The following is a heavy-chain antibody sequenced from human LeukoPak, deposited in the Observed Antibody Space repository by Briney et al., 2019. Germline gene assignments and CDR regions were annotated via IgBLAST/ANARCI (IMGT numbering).Heavy chain of an antibody. Sequence: SETLSLTCSVSGGSISGYYWNWIRQPPGKRLEFIGYIYYSGSTNYNPSLKSRVTISVDTSKNQFSLKLSSVTAADTAVYYCARHPSVAGTKGGFDHWGQGTLVTVSS. D-gene: IGHD6-19*01. CDR1: GGSISGYY. CDR2: IYYSGST. J-gene: IGHJ4*02. CDR3: ARHPSVAGTKGGFDH. V-gene: IGHV4-59*08.